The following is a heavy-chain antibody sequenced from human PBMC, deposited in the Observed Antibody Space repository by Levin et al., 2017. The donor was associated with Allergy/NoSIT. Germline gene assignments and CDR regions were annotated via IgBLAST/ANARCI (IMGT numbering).Heavy chain of an antibody. Sequence: GESLKISCKASGYTFTNYYMHWVRQAPGQGLEWMGIINPSGGSTNYAQKFQGRVTMTRDTSTSTVYMELSSLRSEDTAVYYCARAFAGDYGDFWGQGTLVTVSS. J-gene: IGHJ4*02. CDR1: GYTFTNYY. D-gene: IGHD4-17*01. CDR2: INPSGGST. V-gene: IGHV1-46*01. CDR3: ARAFAGDYGDF.